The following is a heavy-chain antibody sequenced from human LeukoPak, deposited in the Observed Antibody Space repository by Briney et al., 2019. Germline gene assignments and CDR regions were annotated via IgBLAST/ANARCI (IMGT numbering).Heavy chain of an antibody. Sequence: SETLSLTCNVSGGSIITSSFYWGWIRQTPGKGLEWIGTFYYTGDTYYNRSLKSRATIAVDTSKDQFFLALSSVTAADTAVYYCVRAVGAVAGPGDWFDPWGPGTLVTVSS. CDR3: VRAVGAVAGPGDWFDP. V-gene: IGHV4-39*01. CDR2: FYYTGDT. CDR1: GGSIITSSFY. J-gene: IGHJ5*02. D-gene: IGHD6-19*01.